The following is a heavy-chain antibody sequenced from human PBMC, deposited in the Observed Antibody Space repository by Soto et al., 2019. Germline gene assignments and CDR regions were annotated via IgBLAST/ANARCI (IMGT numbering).Heavy chain of an antibody. CDR1: GFTFSSYD. Sequence: EVQLVESGGGLVQPGGSLRLSCAASGFTFSSYDMHWVRQATGKGLEWVSAIGTAGDTYYPGSVKGRFTISRENAKNSLYLQMNSLRAGDTAVYYCARDGGYCSGGSCYSFDYWGQGTLVTVSS. J-gene: IGHJ4*02. V-gene: IGHV3-13*01. CDR2: IGTAGDT. D-gene: IGHD2-15*01. CDR3: ARDGGYCSGGSCYSFDY.